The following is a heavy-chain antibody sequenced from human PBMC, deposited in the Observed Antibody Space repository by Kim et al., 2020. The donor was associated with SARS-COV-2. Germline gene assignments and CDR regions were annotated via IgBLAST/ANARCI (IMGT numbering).Heavy chain of an antibody. J-gene: IGHJ6*02. D-gene: IGHD2-8*01. Sequence: SETLSLTCTVSGGSISSSSYYWGWIRQPPGKGLEWIGSIYYSGSTYYNPSLKSRVTISVDTSKNQFSLKLSSVTAADTAVYYCARAGDIVLMVYAMAYYYGMDVWGQGTTVTVSS. V-gene: IGHV4-39*07. CDR3: ARAGDIVLMVYAMAYYYGMDV. CDR1: GGSISSSSYY. CDR2: IYYSGST.